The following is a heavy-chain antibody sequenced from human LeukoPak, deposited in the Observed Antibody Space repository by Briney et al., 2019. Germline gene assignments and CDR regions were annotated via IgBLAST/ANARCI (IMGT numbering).Heavy chain of an antibody. CDR1: GYTLTELS. V-gene: IGHV1-24*01. CDR2: FDPEDGET. Sequence: ASVKVSCKVSGYTLTELSMHWVRQAPGKGLEGRGGFDPEDGETIYAQKFQGRVTMTEDTSTDTAYMELSSLRSEDTAVYYCATDLYCTNGVCPPDYWGQGTLVTVSS. D-gene: IGHD2-8*01. J-gene: IGHJ4*02. CDR3: ATDLYCTNGVCPPDY.